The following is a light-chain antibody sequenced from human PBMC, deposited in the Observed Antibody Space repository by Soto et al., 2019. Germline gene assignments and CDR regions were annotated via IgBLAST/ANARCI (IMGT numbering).Light chain of an antibody. Sequence: EIGLTQSPGTLSLSPGERATLSCRASQSVSSSYLAWYQQKPGQAPRLLIYGASSRATGIPDRFSGSGSGTNFTLTISRLEPEDFAVYYYQQYGSSPWTFGQVTKVEIK. CDR3: QQYGSSPWT. V-gene: IGKV3-20*01. J-gene: IGKJ1*01. CDR1: QSVSSSY. CDR2: GAS.